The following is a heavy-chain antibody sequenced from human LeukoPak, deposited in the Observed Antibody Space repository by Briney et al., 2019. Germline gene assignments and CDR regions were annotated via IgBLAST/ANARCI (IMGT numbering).Heavy chain of an antibody. J-gene: IGHJ4*02. V-gene: IGHV6-1*01. CDR1: GDSVSRDSIA. CDR2: TYYKSAWYN. Sequence: SQTLSLTCAISGDSVSRDSIAWNWIRQSPSRGLEWLGRTYYKSAWYNDYAVSVKGRIIINPDTSKNQFSLQLNSVTPEDTAVYYCARGTGWPQFDYWGQGTLVTVSS. D-gene: IGHD6-19*01. CDR3: ARGTGWPQFDY.